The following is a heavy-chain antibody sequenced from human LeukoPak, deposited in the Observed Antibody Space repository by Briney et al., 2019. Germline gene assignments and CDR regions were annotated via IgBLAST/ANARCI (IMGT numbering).Heavy chain of an antibody. D-gene: IGHD3-16*01. CDR3: ARDRLMGTFDY. Sequence: ASVKVSCKASGYTFTSYYMHWVRQAPGQGLEWMRIINPSGGSTSYAQKFRGRVTMTRDTSTSTVYMELSSLRSEDTAVYYCARDRLMGTFDYWGQGTLVTVSS. V-gene: IGHV1-46*01. J-gene: IGHJ4*02. CDR1: GYTFTSYY. CDR2: INPSGGST.